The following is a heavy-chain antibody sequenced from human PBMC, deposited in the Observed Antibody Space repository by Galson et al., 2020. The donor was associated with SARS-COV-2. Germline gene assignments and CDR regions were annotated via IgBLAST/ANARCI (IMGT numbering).Heavy chain of an antibody. CDR3: AREPKSQINYYDSSGPDY. CDR2: ISYDGSNK. V-gene: IGHV3-30*04. Sequence: GESLKISCAASGFTFSSYAMHWVRQAPGKGLEWVAVISYDGSNKYYADSVKGRFTISRDNSKNTLYLQMNSLRAEDTAVYYCAREPKSQINYYDSSGPDYWGQGTLVTVSS. CDR1: GFTFSSYA. J-gene: IGHJ4*02. D-gene: IGHD3-22*01.